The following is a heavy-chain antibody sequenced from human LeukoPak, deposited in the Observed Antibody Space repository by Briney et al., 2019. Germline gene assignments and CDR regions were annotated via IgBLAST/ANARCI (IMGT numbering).Heavy chain of an antibody. CDR2: FHPGDSDS. V-gene: IGHV5-51*01. CDR3: VRHPPGAGFDY. J-gene: IGHJ4*02. CDR1: GYTFTKQW. D-gene: IGHD1-1*01. Sequence: GESLKISCEASGYTFTKQWIGWVRQMPGKGLEWMGMFHPGDSDSKYSPSFQGQVTISVDNSINTAYLQWNSLKASDNAIYYCVRHPPGAGFDYWGQGTLVTVSS.